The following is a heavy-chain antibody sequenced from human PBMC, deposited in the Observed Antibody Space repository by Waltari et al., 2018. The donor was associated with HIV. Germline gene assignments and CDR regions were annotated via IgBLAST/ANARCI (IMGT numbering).Heavy chain of an antibody. CDR1: GYSFSNFV. J-gene: IGHJ4*02. Sequence: QVQLVQSGAVLKKPRASVTVSCTPSGYSFSNFVIPWLRKPPGQGLEWMGWISPNNGNTNYAQKLQGRVTMTTDTSTSTAYMELRSLRSDDTAVYYCARDPNYEFWSGYLAPIDYWGQGTLVTVS. CDR3: ARDPNYEFWSGYLAPIDY. D-gene: IGHD3-3*01. V-gene: IGHV1-18*01. CDR2: ISPNNGNT.